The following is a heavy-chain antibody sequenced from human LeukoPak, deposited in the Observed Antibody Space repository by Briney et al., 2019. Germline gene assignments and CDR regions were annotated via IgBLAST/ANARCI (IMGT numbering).Heavy chain of an antibody. D-gene: IGHD2-21*02. CDR1: GFTVSSNY. V-gene: IGHV3-53*01. J-gene: IGHJ6*03. CDR2: IYSGGST. Sequence: PGGSLRLSCAASGFTVSSNYMSWVRQAPGKGLEWGSVIYSGGSTYYADSVKGRFTISRDNSKNTLYLQMNSLRAEDTAVYYCARTTSLVTTINYYYMDVWGKGTTVTVSS. CDR3: ARTTSLVTTINYYYMDV.